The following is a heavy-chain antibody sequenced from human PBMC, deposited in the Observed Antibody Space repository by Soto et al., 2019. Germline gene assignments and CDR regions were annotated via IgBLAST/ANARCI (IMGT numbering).Heavy chain of an antibody. J-gene: IGHJ4*02. Sequence: PGGSLRLSCAASGFTFNNGWMRWVRQAPGKGLERVGRIKSKAAGGTTDYSAPVQGRFTISRDDSKNTVHLQMNSLKTEDTAVYYCTTDSTLTFCYGGPCYSVLTKIHDSWGQGTLVTVSS. CDR3: TTDSTLTFCYGGPCYSVLTKIHDS. CDR2: IKSKAAGGTT. CDR1: GFTFNNGW. D-gene: IGHD2-15*01. V-gene: IGHV3-15*01.